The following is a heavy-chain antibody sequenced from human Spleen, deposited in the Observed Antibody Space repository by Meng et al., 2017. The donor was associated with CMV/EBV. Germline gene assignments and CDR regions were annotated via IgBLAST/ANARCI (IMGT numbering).Heavy chain of an antibody. Sequence: GSLRLSCAASGFTFSSYGMNWVRQAPGKGLEFVSAISGSADSTYYAESVKGRFSISRDNSKSTVYLQMSSLRAEDTAVYYCAKDVMSGWEFLSYYYYGLDVWGQGTTVTVSS. CDR3: AKDVMSGWEFLSYYYYGLDV. CDR2: ISGSADST. CDR1: GFTFSSYG. D-gene: IGHD1-26*01. V-gene: IGHV3-23*01. J-gene: IGHJ6*02.